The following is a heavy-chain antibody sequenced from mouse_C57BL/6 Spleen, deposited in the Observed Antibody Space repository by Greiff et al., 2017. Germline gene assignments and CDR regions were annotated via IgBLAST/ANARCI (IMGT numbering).Heavy chain of an antibody. D-gene: IGHD2-4*01. V-gene: IGHV1-74*01. Sequence: QVQLQQPGAELVKPGASVKVSCKASGYTFTSYWMHWVQQRPGQGLEWIGRIHPSDSATNYNQKFKGKATLTVDKSSSTAYMQLSSLTSEDSAVYYCARERGITMITLDDWGQGTTLTVSS. CDR3: ARERGITMITLDD. CDR2: IHPSDSAT. CDR1: GYTFTSYW. J-gene: IGHJ2*01.